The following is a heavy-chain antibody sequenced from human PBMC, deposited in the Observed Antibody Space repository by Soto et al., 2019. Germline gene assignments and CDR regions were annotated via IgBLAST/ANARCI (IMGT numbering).Heavy chain of an antibody. J-gene: IGHJ5*02. V-gene: IGHV4-34*01. CDR1: GGSFSGYY. CDR3: ARGHSRHNWLDP. D-gene: IGHD6-13*01. Sequence: PSETLSLTCAVYGGSFSGYYWNWIRQPPGKGLEWIGEINHSRSTNYNPSLKSRVTISVDTSKNQLSLKLRSVTAADTAVYYCARGHSRHNWLDPWGQGTLVTVSS. CDR2: INHSRST.